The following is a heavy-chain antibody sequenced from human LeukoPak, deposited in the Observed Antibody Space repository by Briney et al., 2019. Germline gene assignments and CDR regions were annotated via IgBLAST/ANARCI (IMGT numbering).Heavy chain of an antibody. CDR3: ARPFTAMADDAFDI. J-gene: IGHJ3*02. D-gene: IGHD5-18*01. Sequence: SETLSLTCAVSGYSISSGYYWGWIRQPPGKGLEWIGSIYHSGSTYYNPSLKSRVTISVDTSKNQFSLKLSSVTAADTAVYYCARPFTAMADDAFDIWGQGTMVTVSS. CDR2: IYHSGST. V-gene: IGHV4-38-2*01. CDR1: GYSISSGYY.